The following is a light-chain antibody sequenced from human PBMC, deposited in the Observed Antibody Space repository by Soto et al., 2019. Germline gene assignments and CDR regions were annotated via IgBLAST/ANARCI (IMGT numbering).Light chain of an antibody. Sequence: QSVLTQPASVSGSPGQSITISCTGTSSDVGSYNYVSWYQQHPGKAPKLMIYEVSNRPSGVSHRFSGSKSGNTASLTISGLQAEDEANYYCSSYTSSSTVVFGGGTQLTVL. CDR3: SSYTSSSTVV. CDR2: EVS. CDR1: SSDVGSYNY. V-gene: IGLV2-14*01. J-gene: IGLJ3*02.